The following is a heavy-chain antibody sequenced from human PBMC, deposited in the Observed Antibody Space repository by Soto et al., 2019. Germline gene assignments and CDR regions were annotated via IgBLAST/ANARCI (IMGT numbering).Heavy chain of an antibody. Sequence: SETLSLTCAVYGGSFSGYYWSWIRQPPGKGLEWIGEINHSGSTNYNPSLKSRVTISVDTSKNQFSLKLSSVTAADTAVYYCARGGRTYYYDSRYNWFDPWGQGTLVTVSS. D-gene: IGHD3-22*01. J-gene: IGHJ5*02. CDR2: INHSGST. V-gene: IGHV4-34*01. CDR3: ARGGRTYYYDSRYNWFDP. CDR1: GGSFSGYY.